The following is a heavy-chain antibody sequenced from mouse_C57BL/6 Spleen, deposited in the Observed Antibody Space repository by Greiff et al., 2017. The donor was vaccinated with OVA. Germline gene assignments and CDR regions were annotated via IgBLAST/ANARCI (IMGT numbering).Heavy chain of an antibody. CDR3: ARPGLFYYFDY. CDR2: IDPSDSYT. J-gene: IGHJ2*01. V-gene: IGHV1-50*01. CDR1: GYTFTSYW. D-gene: IGHD3-3*01. Sequence: QVQLQQPGAELVKPGASVKLSCKASGYTFTSYWMQWVKQRPGQGLEWIGEIDPSDSYTNYNQKFKGKATLTVDTSSSPAYMQLSSLTSEDSAVYYCARPGLFYYFDYWGQGTTLTVSS.